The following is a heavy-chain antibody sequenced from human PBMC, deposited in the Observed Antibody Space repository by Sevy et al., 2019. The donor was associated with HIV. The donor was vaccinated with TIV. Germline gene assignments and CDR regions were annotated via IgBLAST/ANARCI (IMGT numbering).Heavy chain of an antibody. CDR3: ARDHHIAVAGTDAFDF. CDR2: IRSSSSTI. CDR1: GFTFSSYS. D-gene: IGHD6-19*01. Sequence: GGSLRLSCAASGFTFSSYSMNWVRQAPGKGLEWVSYIRSSSSTIYYADSVKGRFTISRDNAKNSLYLQMNSLRDEATAVYYWARDHHIAVAGTDAFDFWGQGTMVTVSS. V-gene: IGHV3-48*02. J-gene: IGHJ3*01.